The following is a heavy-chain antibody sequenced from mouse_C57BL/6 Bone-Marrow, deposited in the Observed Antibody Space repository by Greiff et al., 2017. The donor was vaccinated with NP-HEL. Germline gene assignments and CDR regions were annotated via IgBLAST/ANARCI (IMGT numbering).Heavy chain of an antibody. CDR1: GYTFTSYW. Sequence: QVQLQQPGAELVKPGASVKMSCKASGYTFTSYWITWVKQRPGQGLEWIGDIYPGSGSTNYNEKFKSKATLTVDTSSSTAYMQLSSLTSEDSAVYYCARCGNYYGLGYFDVWGTGTTVTVSS. V-gene: IGHV1-55*01. J-gene: IGHJ1*03. D-gene: IGHD1-2*01. CDR2: IYPGSGST. CDR3: ARCGNYYGLGYFDV.